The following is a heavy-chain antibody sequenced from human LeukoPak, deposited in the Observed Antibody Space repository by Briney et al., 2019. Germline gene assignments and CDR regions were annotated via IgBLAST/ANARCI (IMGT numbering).Heavy chain of an antibody. CDR3: WGGGAAGGIFWFAP. CDR2: INPNSGGT. CDR1: GYTFTGYY. D-gene: IGHD6-13*01. Sequence: ASVKVSCKASGYTFTGYYMHWVRQAPGQGLEWMGWINPNSGGTNYAQKFQGRVTMTRDTSISTAYMELSRLRSDDTAVYYCWGGGAAGGIFWFAPGGQGPLVSVSS. V-gene: IGHV1-2*02. J-gene: IGHJ5*02.